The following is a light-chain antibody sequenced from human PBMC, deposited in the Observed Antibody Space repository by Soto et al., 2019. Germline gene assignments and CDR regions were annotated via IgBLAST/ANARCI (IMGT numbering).Light chain of an antibody. CDR2: AAF. CDR1: QSISTY. J-gene: IGKJ5*01. Sequence: DIQMTQYPSSLSASVGDRITITCRASQSISTYLNWYQQKPGKAPKLLIYAAFTLQSGVPSRFSGSGSGTDFTLTISSLQPEDFATYYCQQSYSNPSITFGQGTRLEIK. V-gene: IGKV1-39*01. CDR3: QQSYSNPSIT.